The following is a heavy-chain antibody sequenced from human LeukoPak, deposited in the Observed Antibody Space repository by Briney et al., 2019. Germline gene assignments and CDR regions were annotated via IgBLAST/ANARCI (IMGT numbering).Heavy chain of an antibody. CDR1: GVAFSDFS. CDR3: ARDDNWGFDY. Sequence: GGSLRLSCAASGVAFSDFSMSWVRQAPGKGLEWVANIRGSGSGMGRGNYYRDSVQGRLNISRDNDKKSLYLQMNSLRAEDTAFYYCARDDNWGFDYWGQGALVTVSS. V-gene: IGHV3-21*05. CDR2: IRGSGSGMGRGN. D-gene: IGHD7-27*01. J-gene: IGHJ4*02.